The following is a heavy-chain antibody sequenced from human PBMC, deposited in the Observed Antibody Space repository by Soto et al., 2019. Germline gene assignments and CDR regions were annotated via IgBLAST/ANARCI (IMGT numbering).Heavy chain of an antibody. CDR2: INPNSGGT. V-gene: IGHV1-2*04. Sequence: QVQLVQSGAEVKEPGASVKVSCKASGYTCTGYYMDRVRQAPGQGLEWMGWINPNSGGTNYAQKFQGWVTMTRDTSISTAYMELSRLRSDETAVYYCARKYYDSSGYPFDYWGQGTLVTVSS. CDR1: GYTCTGYY. D-gene: IGHD3-22*01. CDR3: ARKYYDSSGYPFDY. J-gene: IGHJ4*02.